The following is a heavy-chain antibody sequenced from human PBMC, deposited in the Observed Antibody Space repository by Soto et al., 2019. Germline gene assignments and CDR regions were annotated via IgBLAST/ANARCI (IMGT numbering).Heavy chain of an antibody. CDR1: GGSISSYY. V-gene: IGHV4-59*01. Sequence: PSETLSLTCTVSGGSISSYYWSWIRQPPGKGLEWIGYIYYSGSTNYNPSLKSRVTISVVTSKNQFSLKLSSVTAADTAVYYCARNNNDFWSGYFVYWGQGTLVTVSS. CDR2: IYYSGST. J-gene: IGHJ4*02. D-gene: IGHD3-3*01. CDR3: ARNNNDFWSGYFVY.